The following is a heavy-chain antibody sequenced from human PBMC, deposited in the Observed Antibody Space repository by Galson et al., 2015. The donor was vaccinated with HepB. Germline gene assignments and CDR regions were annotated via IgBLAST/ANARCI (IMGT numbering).Heavy chain of an antibody. CDR3: ARESGNSEWGFHFDY. D-gene: IGHD4-23*01. J-gene: IGHJ4*02. CDR2: VSGSGDST. V-gene: IGHV3-23*01. Sequence: SLRLSCAASGFTFNNYAMSWVRQAPGKGLEWVSGVSGSGDSTYYADSVKGRFTIFRDKSRNTLYLQMNSLRAEDTAVYYCARESGNSEWGFHFDYWGQGTLVTVSS. CDR1: GFTFNNYA.